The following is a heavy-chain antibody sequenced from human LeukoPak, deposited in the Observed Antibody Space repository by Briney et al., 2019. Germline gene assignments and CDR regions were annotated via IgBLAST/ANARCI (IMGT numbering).Heavy chain of an antibody. CDR1: GGSISSSNW. CDR3: ARSSPGGSAWYFDF. V-gene: IGHV4-4*02. D-gene: IGHD6-19*01. Sequence: SGTLSLTCAVSGGSISSSNWWSWARQPPGKGLEWIGEIYHSGSTNYNPSLKSRVTISVDKSKNQFSLKLSSVTAADTAVYYCARSSPGGSAWYFDFWGQGTLVTVSS. J-gene: IGHJ4*02. CDR2: IYHSGST.